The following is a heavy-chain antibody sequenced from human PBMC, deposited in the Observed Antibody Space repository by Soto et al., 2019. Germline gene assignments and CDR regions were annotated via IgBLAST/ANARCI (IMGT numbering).Heavy chain of an antibody. CDR2: ISGGGSTT. CDR3: AKELDIALMVHAAVDG. V-gene: IGHV3-23*01. J-gene: IGHJ4*02. D-gene: IGHD2-8*01. Sequence: GGSLRLSCSASVFNFAKFAMNWVRQAPGQGLEWFSAISGGGSTTYYADSVKGRFTISRDNSRNTVHLQIDSLRTEDTAIYYCAKELDIALMVHAAVDGWGQGTPVTVSS. CDR1: VFNFAKFA.